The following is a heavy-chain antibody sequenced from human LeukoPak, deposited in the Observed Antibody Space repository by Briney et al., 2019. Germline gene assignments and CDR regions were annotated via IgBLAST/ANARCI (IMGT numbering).Heavy chain of an antibody. CDR2: IIGSGGST. CDR1: GFTFSSYA. CDR3: AKDQPFYYDSSGYMAPFDY. V-gene: IGHV3-23*01. J-gene: IGHJ4*02. Sequence: PGGSLRLSCAASGFTFSSYAMSWVRQAPGKGLEWVSAIIGSGGSTYYADSVKGRFTISRDNSKNTLYLQMNSLRAEDTAVYYCAKDQPFYYDSSGYMAPFDYWGQGTLVTVPS. D-gene: IGHD3-22*01.